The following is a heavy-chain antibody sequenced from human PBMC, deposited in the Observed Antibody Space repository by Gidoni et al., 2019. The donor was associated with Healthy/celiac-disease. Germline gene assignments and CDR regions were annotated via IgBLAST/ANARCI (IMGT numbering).Heavy chain of an antibody. V-gene: IGHV3-21*01. D-gene: IGHD3-22*01. CDR1: GFPFRIYS. Sequence: EVQLVESGGGLVKPVGSLRLSCAASGFPFRIYSLNWVRQAPGKGLEWVSSISSSSSYIYYADSVKGRFTISRDNAKNSLYLQMNSLRAEDTAVYYCATLNGYYYDSSGYYSAFDYWGQGTLVTVSS. CDR3: ATLNGYYYDSSGYYSAFDY. CDR2: ISSSSSYI. J-gene: IGHJ4*02.